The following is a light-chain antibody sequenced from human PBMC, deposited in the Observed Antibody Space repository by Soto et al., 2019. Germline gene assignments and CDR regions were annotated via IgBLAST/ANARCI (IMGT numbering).Light chain of an antibody. CDR2: SAS. CDR3: QQYNNWPLT. CDR1: QSVNSD. V-gene: IGKV3-15*01. J-gene: IGKJ4*01. Sequence: DTVMTQSPATLSASPGESATLSCRASQSVNSDLAWYQQIPGQAPRLLIYSASTGATGGPARFSGSGSGTEFTLTIGSLQSEDFAIYYCQQYNNWPLTFGGGTKVDIK.